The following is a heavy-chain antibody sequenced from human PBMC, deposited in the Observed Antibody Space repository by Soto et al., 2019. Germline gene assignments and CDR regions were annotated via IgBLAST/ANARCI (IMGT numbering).Heavy chain of an antibody. Sequence: QITLEESGPTLVKPTQTLTLTCTFSGFSLSTSGVGVGWIRQPPGKALEWLALIYWDNDKRYSPSLKSRLTITKDTSKNQVVLTVTNMDPVDTATYYCSHFTTLYGMDVWGQGTTVTVSS. CDR2: IYWDNDK. D-gene: IGHD3-3*01. J-gene: IGHJ6*02. V-gene: IGHV2-5*02. CDR3: SHFTTLYGMDV. CDR1: GFSLSTSGVG.